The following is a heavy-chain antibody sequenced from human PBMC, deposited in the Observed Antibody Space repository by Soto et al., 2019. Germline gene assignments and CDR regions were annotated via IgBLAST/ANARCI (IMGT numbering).Heavy chain of an antibody. J-gene: IGHJ4*02. CDR3: ASHIEGGVGRGY. CDR1: GGSITGYH. Sequence: QVQLQESGPGLVKPSETLSLTCTVSGGSITGYHWSWIRQPPGKGLEWIGYTHNSGITNYNPSLQSRVTISVDTSKNHFSLKLSSVTASDTAVYYCASHIEGGVGRGYWGQGHLVTVSS. V-gene: IGHV4-59*08. CDR2: THNSGIT. D-gene: IGHD1-26*01.